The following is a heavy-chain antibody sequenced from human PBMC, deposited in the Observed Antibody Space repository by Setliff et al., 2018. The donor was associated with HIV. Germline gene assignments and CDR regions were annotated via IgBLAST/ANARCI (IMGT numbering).Heavy chain of an antibody. Sequence: PSETLSLTCAVYGWSFSGYFCSWIRQPPGKGLEWIGEINHSGSTNYNPSLKSRVTISVDTSKNQFSLKLSSVTAADTAVYYCAGSEGSGSSPYYFDYWGQGTLVTVSS. CDR3: AGSEGSGSSPYYFDY. D-gene: IGHD3-10*01. CDR2: INHSGST. V-gene: IGHV4-34*01. CDR1: GWSFSGYF. J-gene: IGHJ4*02.